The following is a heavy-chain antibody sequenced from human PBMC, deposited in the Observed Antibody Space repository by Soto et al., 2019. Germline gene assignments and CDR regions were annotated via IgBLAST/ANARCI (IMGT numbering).Heavy chain of an antibody. CDR1: GFTFTSSA. Sequence: QMQLVQSGPEVKKPGTSVKVSCKASGFTFTSSAMQWVRQARGQRLEWIGWIVVGSGNTNYAQKFQERVTITRDMSTSSAYMGLSSRRSEDTAVYYCAADGGGYDSSGLGAGYWGQGTLVTVSS. J-gene: IGHJ4*02. D-gene: IGHD3-22*01. CDR3: AADGGGYDSSGLGAGY. CDR2: IVVGSGNT. V-gene: IGHV1-58*02.